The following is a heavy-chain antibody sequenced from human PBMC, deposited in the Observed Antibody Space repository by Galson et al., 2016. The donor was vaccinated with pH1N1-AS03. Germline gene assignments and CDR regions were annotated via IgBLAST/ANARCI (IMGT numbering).Heavy chain of an antibody. J-gene: IGHJ4*02. V-gene: IGHV4-4*01. CDR1: GGSMTSPDW. D-gene: IGHD3-16*02. CDR2: VHYSGTT. Sequence: EILSLTCAVSGGSMTSPDWWTWVRQPPGKGLEWIGEVHYSGTTSYNPSPNSRVTMSIDKSNNQFSLNLGSVTAADTAVYFCASAGYHTPGYHYWGQGALVTVSS. CDR3: ASAGYHTPGYHY.